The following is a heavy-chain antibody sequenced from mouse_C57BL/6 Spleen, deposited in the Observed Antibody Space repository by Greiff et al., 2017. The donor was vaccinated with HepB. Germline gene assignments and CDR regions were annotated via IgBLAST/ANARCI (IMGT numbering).Heavy chain of an antibody. CDR3: ARWDYFDV. CDR2: IYPGDGDT. J-gene: IGHJ1*03. Sequence: QVQLQQSGPELVKPGASVKISCKASGYAFSSSWINWVKQRPGKGLEWIGRIYPGDGDTNYNGKFKGKATLTADKSSSTAYMQLSSLTSEDSAVYFCARWDYFDVWGTGTTVTVSS. V-gene: IGHV1-82*01. D-gene: IGHD4-1*01. CDR1: GYAFSSSW.